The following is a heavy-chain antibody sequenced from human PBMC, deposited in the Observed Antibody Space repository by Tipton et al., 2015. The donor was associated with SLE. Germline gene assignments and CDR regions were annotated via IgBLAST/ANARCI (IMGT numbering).Heavy chain of an antibody. CDR3: ARAPTISVAGTTDPFGMDV. V-gene: IGHV3-74*02. CDR2: LSTDGSVT. D-gene: IGHD6-19*01. Sequence: QLVQSGGGLVEPGGSLRLSCAASGFSISDYYMNWIRQAPGKGLVWVSRLSTDGSVTTYADSVKGRLTISRDNAKNTLYLQMRSLRVEDTGIYYCARAPTISVAGTTDPFGMDVWGPGTRVTVSS. J-gene: IGHJ6*02. CDR1: GFSISDYY.